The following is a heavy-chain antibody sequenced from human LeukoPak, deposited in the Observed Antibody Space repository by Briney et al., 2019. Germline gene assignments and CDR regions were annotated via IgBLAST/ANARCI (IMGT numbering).Heavy chain of an antibody. J-gene: IGHJ5*02. CDR2: IYYSGST. CDR3: ARGQYDFWSGYSKPNWFDP. CDR1: GGSISSHY. V-gene: IGHV4-59*11. D-gene: IGHD3-3*01. Sequence: SETLSLTCTVSGGSISSHYWSWIRQPPGKGLEWIGYIYYSGSTNYNPSLKSRVTISVDTSKNQFSLKLSSVTAADTAVYYCARGQYDFWSGYSKPNWFDPWGQGTLVTVSS.